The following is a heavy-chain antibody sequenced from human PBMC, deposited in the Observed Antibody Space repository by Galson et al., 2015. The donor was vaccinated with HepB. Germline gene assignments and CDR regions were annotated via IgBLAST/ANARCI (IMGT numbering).Heavy chain of an antibody. J-gene: IGHJ4*02. D-gene: IGHD2-2*01. CDR1: GYTFINYG. CDR3: ARDWGGYCDSTSCYYYFDH. V-gene: IGHV1-18*04. CDR2: IGTYNGNT. Sequence: QSGAEVKKPGASVKVSCKASGYTFINYGISWVRQAPGQGLEWMGRIGTYNGNTNYAQKLQGRVTMTTDTSTSTAYMELRSLRSDDTAVYYCARDWGGYCDSTSCYYYFDHWGQGTLVTVSS.